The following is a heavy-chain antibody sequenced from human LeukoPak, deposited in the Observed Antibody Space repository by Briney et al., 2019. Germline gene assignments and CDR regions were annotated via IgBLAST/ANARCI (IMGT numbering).Heavy chain of an antibody. J-gene: IGHJ6*02. Sequence: GGSLRLSCAASGFSFSSYAMSWVRQAPGEGLEWVSATSASGGRTYYTDSVKGRFTISRDNSKSTLYLQMISLRAEDTAVYYCARDHWVTMVRGVIPLYGLDVWGQGSTVTVSS. CDR1: GFSFSSYA. D-gene: IGHD3-10*01. CDR3: ARDHWVTMVRGVIPLYGLDV. V-gene: IGHV3-23*01. CDR2: TSASGGRT.